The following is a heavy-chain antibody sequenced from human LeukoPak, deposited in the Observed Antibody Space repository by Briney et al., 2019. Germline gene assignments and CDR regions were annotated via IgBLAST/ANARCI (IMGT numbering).Heavy chain of an antibody. Sequence: ASVKVSFKASGYTFTSYGITWVRQARGQGLEWMGWISAYNGNTIYAQKFQGRVTMTTDTSTSTAYMELRSLRSDDTAVYYCARDSSHTDYLLYYYGMDVWGQGTTVTVSS. CDR1: GYTFTSYG. J-gene: IGHJ6*02. V-gene: IGHV1-18*01. CDR3: ARDSSHTDYLLYYYGMDV. CDR2: ISAYNGNT. D-gene: IGHD4-11*01.